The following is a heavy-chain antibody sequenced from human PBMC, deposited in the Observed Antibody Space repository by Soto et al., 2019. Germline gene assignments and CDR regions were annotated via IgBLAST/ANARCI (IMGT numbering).Heavy chain of an antibody. J-gene: IGHJ6*02. Sequence: QVTLKESGPVLVKPTETLTLTCTVSGFSLSNARMGVSWIRQPPGKALEWLAHIFPNDEKSYSTSPKSRLTIYKDTSKSQVVLTMTNMDPVDTATYYCARISSAGIHYYYGMDVWGHGTTVTVSS. CDR2: IFPNDEK. CDR3: ARISSAGIHYYYGMDV. CDR1: GFSLSNARMG. V-gene: IGHV2-26*01.